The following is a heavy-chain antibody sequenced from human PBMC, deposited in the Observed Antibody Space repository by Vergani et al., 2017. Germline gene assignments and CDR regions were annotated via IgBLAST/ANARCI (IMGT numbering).Heavy chain of an antibody. J-gene: IGHJ4*02. V-gene: IGHV3-49*04. CDR1: GFTLGDYA. CDR3: AKDIRVRGESATAVDY. Sequence: VQLEESGGGVVQPGRSLRLSCAGSGFTLGDYAMTWVRQAPGKGLEWVAFIWSKPYGGTTEYAASVKGRFTISRDDSKSIAYLQMSSLKAEDTALYYCAKDIRVRGESATAVDYWGQGTLVTVSS. D-gene: IGHD3-10*01. CDR2: IWSKPYGGTT.